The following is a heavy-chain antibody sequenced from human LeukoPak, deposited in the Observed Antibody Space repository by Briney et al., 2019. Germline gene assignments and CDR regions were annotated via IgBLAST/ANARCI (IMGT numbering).Heavy chain of an antibody. CDR3: ARHVYYDYVWGSYRIYYFDY. CDR2: IYYSGST. Sequence: PSETLSLTCTVSGGSISSYYWSWIRQPAGKGLEWIGSIYYSGSTYYNPSLKSRVTISVDTSKNQFSLKLSSVTAADTAVYYCARHVYYDYVWGSYRIYYFDYWGQGTLVTVSS. V-gene: IGHV4-59*05. J-gene: IGHJ4*02. CDR1: GGSISSYY. D-gene: IGHD3-16*02.